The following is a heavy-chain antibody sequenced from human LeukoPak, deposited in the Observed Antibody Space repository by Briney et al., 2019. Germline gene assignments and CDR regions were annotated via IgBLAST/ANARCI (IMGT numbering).Heavy chain of an antibody. CDR2: IRDSGGST. D-gene: IGHD2-15*01. V-gene: IGHV3-23*01. CDR1: GFTFSSYA. Sequence: GGSLRLSCAASGFTFSSYAMSWVRQAPGKGLEWVSGIRDSGGSTYYADSVKGRFTISRDNPKSTLYLQMNSLRAEDTAVYYCAKGSCSGGTCSSDDWGQGTLVTVSS. CDR3: AKGSCSGGTCSSDD. J-gene: IGHJ4*02.